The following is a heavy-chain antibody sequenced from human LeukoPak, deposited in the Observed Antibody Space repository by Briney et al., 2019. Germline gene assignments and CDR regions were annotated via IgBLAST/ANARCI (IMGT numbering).Heavy chain of an antibody. Sequence: GGSLRLSCVASGFTFDDYAMNWVRQAPGKGLEWVSSISSSSSYIYYADSVKGRFTISRDNAKNSLYLQMNSLRAEDTAVYYCARAPPGGYCSGGSCYWSVAFDIWGQGTMVTVSS. J-gene: IGHJ3*02. D-gene: IGHD2-15*01. CDR3: ARAPPGGYCSGGSCYWSVAFDI. CDR1: GFTFDDYA. CDR2: ISSSSSYI. V-gene: IGHV3-21*01.